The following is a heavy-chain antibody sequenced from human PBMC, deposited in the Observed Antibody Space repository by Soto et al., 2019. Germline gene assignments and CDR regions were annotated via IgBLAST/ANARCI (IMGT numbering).Heavy chain of an antibody. CDR3: AREVYYDSSGYCDY. D-gene: IGHD3-22*01. Sequence: QVQLVESGGGVVQPGRSLRLSCAASGFTFSSYGMHWVRQAPGKGLEWVAVIWYDGSNKYYADSVKGRFTISRDNSKNTLYLQMNSLRAEDTAVYYCAREVYYDSSGYCDYWGQGTLVTVSS. J-gene: IGHJ4*02. CDR1: GFTFSSYG. V-gene: IGHV3-33*01. CDR2: IWYDGSNK.